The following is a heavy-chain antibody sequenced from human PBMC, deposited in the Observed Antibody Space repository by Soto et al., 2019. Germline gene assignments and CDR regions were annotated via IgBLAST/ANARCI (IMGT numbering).Heavy chain of an antibody. J-gene: IGHJ5*02. CDR2: IWYDGSNK. CDR3: ARDTFDCSGGSCAGGWFDP. CDR1: GFTFSSYG. V-gene: IGHV3-33*01. D-gene: IGHD2-15*01. Sequence: GGSLRLSCASSGFTFSSYGMHWVRQAPGKGLEWVAVIWYDGSNKYYADSVKGRFTISRDNSKNTLYLQMNSLRAEDTAVYYCARDTFDCSGGSCAGGWFDPWGQGTLVTVSS.